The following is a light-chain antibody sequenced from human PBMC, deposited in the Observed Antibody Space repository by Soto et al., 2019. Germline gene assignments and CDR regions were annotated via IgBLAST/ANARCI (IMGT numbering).Light chain of an antibody. CDR2: ATS. J-gene: IGKJ3*01. CDR1: QSVSSSY. V-gene: IGKV3-20*01. CDR3: QQYGSSPLFS. Sequence: EIVLTQSPGTLSSSPGERATVSCRASQSVSSSYFAWYQQHPGQAPRLLIYATSSRGTGIPDRFSGSGSGTDFTPTISRLQPEEVAVYYCQQYGSSPLFSFGPGTKVDIK.